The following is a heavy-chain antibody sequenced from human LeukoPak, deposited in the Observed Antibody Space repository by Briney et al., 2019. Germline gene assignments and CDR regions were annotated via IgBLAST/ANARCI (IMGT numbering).Heavy chain of an antibody. J-gene: IGHJ6*02. Sequence: SVKVSCKASGYTFTSYGISWVRQAPGQGLEWMGRIIPILGIANYAQKFQGRVTITADKSTSTAYMELSSLRSEDTAVYYCARDEAAAGLYYYYYGMDVWGQGTTVTVSS. CDR3: ARDEAAAGLYYYYYGMDV. CDR2: IIPILGIA. CDR1: GYTFTSYG. V-gene: IGHV1-69*04. D-gene: IGHD6-13*01.